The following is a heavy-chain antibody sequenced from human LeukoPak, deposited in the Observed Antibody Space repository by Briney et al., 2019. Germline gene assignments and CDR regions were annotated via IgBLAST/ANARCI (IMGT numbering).Heavy chain of an antibody. V-gene: IGHV3-33*01. CDR1: GFTFSSFG. CDR3: ARPPED. J-gene: IGHJ4*02. CDR2: IWYDGSKK. Sequence: GGSLRLSCAASGFTFSSFGMHWVRQAPGKGLEWVEVIWYDGSKKNYADSVRGRFTISRDNSKNTLYLQMNSLRAEDTGVYYCARPPEDWGQGTLVTVSS.